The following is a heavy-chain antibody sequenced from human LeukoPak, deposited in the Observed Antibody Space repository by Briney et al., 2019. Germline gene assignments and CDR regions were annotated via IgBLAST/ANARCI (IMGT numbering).Heavy chain of an antibody. CDR3: ARCRADYYDSSRDAFDI. CDR2: MNPNSGNT. D-gene: IGHD3-22*01. J-gene: IGHJ3*02. V-gene: IGHV1-8*01. Sequence: ASVKVSCKASGYTFTSYDINWVRQATGQELEWMGWMNPNSGNTGYAQKFQDRVTMTRNTSISTAYMELSSLRSEDTAVYYCARCRADYYDSSRDAFDIWGQGTMVTVSS. CDR1: GYTFTSYD.